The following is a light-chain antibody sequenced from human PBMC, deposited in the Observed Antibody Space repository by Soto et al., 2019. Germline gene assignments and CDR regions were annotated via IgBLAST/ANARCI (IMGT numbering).Light chain of an antibody. CDR1: QSISSW. J-gene: IGKJ2*01. Sequence: DIQMTQSPSTLSAPVGDRVTITCRASQSISSWLAWYQQKPGKAPKLLIYKASSLESGVPSRFSGSGSGTEFTLTISSLQPDDFATYYCQQYNSYPYTFGQGTKVDIK. CDR3: QQYNSYPYT. V-gene: IGKV1-5*03. CDR2: KAS.